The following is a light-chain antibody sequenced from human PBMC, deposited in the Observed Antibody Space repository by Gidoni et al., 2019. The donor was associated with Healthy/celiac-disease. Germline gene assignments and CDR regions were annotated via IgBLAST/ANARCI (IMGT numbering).Light chain of an antibody. CDR2: WAS. Sequence: DIVMTQSPDSLAVSLGERATIHCKSSQSVLYSSNNKNYLAWYKQKQGQPPKLLIYWASTRDSGVPDRFSGSGSGTDFTLTISSLQAEDVAVYYCQQYYSTPFTFGPGTKVDIK. V-gene: IGKV4-1*01. CDR3: QQYYSTPFT. J-gene: IGKJ3*01. CDR1: QSVLYSSNNKNY.